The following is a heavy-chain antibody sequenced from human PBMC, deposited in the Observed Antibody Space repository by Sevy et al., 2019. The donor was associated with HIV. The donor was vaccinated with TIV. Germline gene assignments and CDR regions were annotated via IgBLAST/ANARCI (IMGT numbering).Heavy chain of an antibody. J-gene: IGHJ6*02. Sequence: ASVKVSCKASGYTFTSYGISWVRQAPGQGLEWMGWISAYNGNTNYAQKLQGRVTMTTDTSTSTDYMELGSLRSDDTAVYYWAGDGGYCSGGSCYRNYYGMDVWGQGTTVTVSS. CDR3: AGDGGYCSGGSCYRNYYGMDV. CDR2: ISAYNGNT. CDR1: GYTFTSYG. V-gene: IGHV1-18*01. D-gene: IGHD2-15*01.